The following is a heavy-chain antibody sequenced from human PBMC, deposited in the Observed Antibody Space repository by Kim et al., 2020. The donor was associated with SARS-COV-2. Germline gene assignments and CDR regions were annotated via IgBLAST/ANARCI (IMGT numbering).Heavy chain of an antibody. CDR1: GGSINNYY. CDR3: ARFRYSSGWAFDY. V-gene: IGHV4-59*08. CDR2: IYYSGST. J-gene: IGHJ4*02. D-gene: IGHD6-19*01. Sequence: GSLSLTCTVSGGSINNYYWSWIRQPPGKGLEWIGYIYYSGSTNYNPSLKSRVTISVDTSKNQFSLKLSSVTAADTAVYYCARFRYSSGWAFDYWGQGT.